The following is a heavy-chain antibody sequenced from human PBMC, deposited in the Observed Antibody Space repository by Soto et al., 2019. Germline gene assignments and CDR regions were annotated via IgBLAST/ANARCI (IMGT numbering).Heavy chain of an antibody. V-gene: IGHV4-31*03. CDR3: ARRGCSSSGYYYYAMDV. Sequence: QVQLQESGPGLVKPSQTLSLTCSVSSDSMNSGGYYWSWIRQHPGKGLEWIGYIYSNGDTYYNPSLKSRVTISVDTSKNQFSLNLTSVTAADTAVYYCARRGCSSSGYYYYAMDVWGQGTTVTVSS. CDR1: SDSMNSGGYY. J-gene: IGHJ6*02. D-gene: IGHD6-6*01. CDR2: IYSNGDT.